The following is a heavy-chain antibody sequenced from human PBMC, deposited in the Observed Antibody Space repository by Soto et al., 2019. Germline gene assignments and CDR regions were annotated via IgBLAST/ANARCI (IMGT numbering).Heavy chain of an antibody. V-gene: IGHV3-23*01. Sequence: LRLSCAASGFTFSSYAMSWVRQAPGKGLEWVSAISGSGGSTYYADSVKGRFTISRDNSKNTLYLQMNSLRAEDTAVYYCAKDWVGPSYSSGWYGWFDPWGQGTLVTVS. CDR3: AKDWVGPSYSSGWYGWFDP. D-gene: IGHD6-19*01. CDR1: GFTFSSYA. J-gene: IGHJ5*02. CDR2: ISGSGGST.